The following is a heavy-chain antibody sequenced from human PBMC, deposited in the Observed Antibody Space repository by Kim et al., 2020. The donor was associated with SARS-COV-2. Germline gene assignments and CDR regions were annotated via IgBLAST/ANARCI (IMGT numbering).Heavy chain of an antibody. D-gene: IGHD2-2*01. CDR2: ISSSGSTI. V-gene: IGHV3-11*04. J-gene: IGHJ3*02. Sequence: GGSLRLSCAASGFTFSDYYMSWIRQAPGKGLEWVSYISSSGSTIYYADSVTGRFTISRDNDKNSLYLQMNSRRAEDTVVYYCARDGGGVVPAAKDGPPDDAFDIWGQGTMVTVSS. CDR1: GFTFSDYY. CDR3: ARDGGGVVPAAKDGPPDDAFDI.